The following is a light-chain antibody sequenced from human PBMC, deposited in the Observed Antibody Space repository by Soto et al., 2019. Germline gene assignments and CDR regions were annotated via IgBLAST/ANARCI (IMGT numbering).Light chain of an antibody. J-gene: IGLJ3*02. V-gene: IGLV2-14*01. Sequence: QSALTQPASVSGSPGQSITISCTGTSSDVGGYNYVSWYQQHPDKAPKLMIYEVSNRPSGVSNRFSGSKSGNTASLTISGLQAEDDADYYCTSYTSSSTWVFGGGTKLTVL. CDR1: SSDVGGYNY. CDR3: TSYTSSSTWV. CDR2: EVS.